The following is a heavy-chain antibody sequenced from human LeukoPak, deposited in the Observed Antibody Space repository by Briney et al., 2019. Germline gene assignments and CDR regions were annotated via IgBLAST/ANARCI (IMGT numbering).Heavy chain of an antibody. D-gene: IGHD6-13*01. V-gene: IGHV3-48*04. Sequence: SGGSLRLSCATSGFTFGTNSMNWVRQAPGKGLEWLSYITSSGSTIYYADSVKGRFTISRDNAKNSLYLQMNSLRAEDTAVYYCARARRGAAAGIDYWGQGTLVTVSS. CDR1: GFTFGTNS. CDR3: ARARRGAAAGIDY. CDR2: ITSSGSTI. J-gene: IGHJ4*02.